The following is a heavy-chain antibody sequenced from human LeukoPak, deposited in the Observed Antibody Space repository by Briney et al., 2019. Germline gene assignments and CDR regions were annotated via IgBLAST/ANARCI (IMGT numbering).Heavy chain of an antibody. J-gene: IGHJ6*02. D-gene: IGHD5-18*01. CDR2: ISYDGSNK. Sequence: PGRSLRLSCAASGFTFSSYGMHWVRQAPGKRLEWVAVISYDGSNKYYADSVKGRFTISRDNSKNTLYLQMNSLRAEDTAVYYCAKHRGYSDGSLGMDVWGQGTTVTVSS. CDR1: GFTFSSYG. V-gene: IGHV3-30*18. CDR3: AKHRGYSDGSLGMDV.